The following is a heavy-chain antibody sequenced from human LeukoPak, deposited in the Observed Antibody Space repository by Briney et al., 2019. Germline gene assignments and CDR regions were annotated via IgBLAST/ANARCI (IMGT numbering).Heavy chain of an antibody. V-gene: IGHV3-23*01. Sequence: GGSLRLSCAASGFTFSSYAMSWVRQAPGKGLEWVSAISRSGGYTYYADSVKGRFTISRDNSQNTLYLQMNSLRGEDTAVYYCAKGSVYYYDSSGNLYYFHYWGQGTLVTVSS. CDR3: AKGSVYYYDSSGNLYYFHY. CDR2: ISRSGGYT. D-gene: IGHD3-22*01. J-gene: IGHJ4*02. CDR1: GFTFSSYA.